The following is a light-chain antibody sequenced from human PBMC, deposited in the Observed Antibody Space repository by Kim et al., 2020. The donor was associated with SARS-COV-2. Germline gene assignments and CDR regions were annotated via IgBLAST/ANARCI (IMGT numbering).Light chain of an antibody. CDR1: QTVYNN. CDR2: HAS. CDR3: HQYGGWRWT. Sequence: MTQSPATLSVSPGERATLSCTASQTVYNNVAWYQQRVGQAPRLLIYHASTRATGVLPRFSGTGSGTEFTLIISSLQSEDFAFYYRHQYGGWRWTFGQWTKVDIK. J-gene: IGKJ1*01. V-gene: IGKV3-15*01.